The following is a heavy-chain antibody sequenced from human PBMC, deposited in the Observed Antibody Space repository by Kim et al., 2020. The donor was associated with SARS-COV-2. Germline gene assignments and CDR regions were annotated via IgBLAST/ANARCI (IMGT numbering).Heavy chain of an antibody. CDR3: ARDLLWFGEFQDP. J-gene: IGHJ5*02. D-gene: IGHD3-10*01. Sequence: YAQQFEGRVTMTRETSISSAYMELSRLRSYDTAVYYCARDLLWFGEFQDPWGQGTLVTVSS. V-gene: IGHV1-2*02.